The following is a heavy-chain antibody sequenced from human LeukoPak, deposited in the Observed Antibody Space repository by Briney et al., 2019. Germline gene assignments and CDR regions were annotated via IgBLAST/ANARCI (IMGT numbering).Heavy chain of an antibody. CDR2: IKQDGSEK. CDR3: ARLREDSYDHYFDY. Sequence: PGRSLRLSCAASGFTFGSYWMGWVRQAPGKGLEWVANIKQDGSEKYYVDSVKGRFTISRDNAKNSLYLQMNSLRAEDTAVYYCARLREDSYDHYFDYWGQGTLVTVSS. CDR1: GFTFGSYW. V-gene: IGHV3-7*01. J-gene: IGHJ4*02. D-gene: IGHD5-18*01.